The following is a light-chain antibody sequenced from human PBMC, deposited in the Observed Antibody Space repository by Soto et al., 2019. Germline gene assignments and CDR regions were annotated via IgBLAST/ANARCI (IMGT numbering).Light chain of an antibody. Sequence: EIVLTQSPVTLSLFPGERATLSCRASQTVSSTYFAWYRQRPGQPPSLLIYGASNRATGVPDRFSGSGAGTDFTLTITRLEPEDFAVDYCQQYGSSPPGFTFGPGTTVEIK. CDR3: QQYGSSPPGFT. J-gene: IGKJ3*01. V-gene: IGKV3-20*01. CDR2: GAS. CDR1: QTVSSTY.